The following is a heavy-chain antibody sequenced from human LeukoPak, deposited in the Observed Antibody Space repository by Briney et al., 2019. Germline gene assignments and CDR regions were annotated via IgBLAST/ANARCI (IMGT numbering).Heavy chain of an antibody. CDR3: ASGNYYYYYMDV. CDR1: GFTFSDYY. V-gene: IGHV3-11*04. Sequence: GGSLRLSCAASGFTFSDYYMSWIRQAPGKGLEWVSYISSSGSTIYYADSVKGRFTISRDNAKNSLYLQMNSLRAEDTAVCYCASGNYYYYYMDVWGKGTTVTVSS. J-gene: IGHJ6*03. D-gene: IGHD2-15*01. CDR2: ISSSGSTI.